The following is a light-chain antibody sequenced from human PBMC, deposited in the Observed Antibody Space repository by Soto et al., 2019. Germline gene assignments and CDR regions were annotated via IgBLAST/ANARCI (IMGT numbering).Light chain of an antibody. J-gene: IGKJ4*01. CDR1: QGINNW. CDR2: AVS. CDR3: KQSSVFPLT. V-gene: IGKV1-12*01. Sequence: DIQMTQSPSSVSASVGDRVTITCRASQGINNWLAWYQQKPGKAPELLIYAVSYLQSGVPSRFSGSGSGTDFTLTISSLQPEDFATYFCKQSSVFPLTFGGGTKVDSK.